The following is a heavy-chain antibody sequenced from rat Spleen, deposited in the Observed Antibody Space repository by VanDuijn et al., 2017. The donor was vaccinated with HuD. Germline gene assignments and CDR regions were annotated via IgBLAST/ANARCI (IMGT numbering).Heavy chain of an antibody. Sequence: EVQLQESGPGLVKPSHSLSLTCSVTGYSITSNYWGWIRKFPGNKMEWMGYISYSGSTSYNPSLKSRISITRDTSKNQFFLQLNSVTTEDTATYYCATSIIRGLFAYWGQGTLVTVSS. D-gene: IGHD4-3*01. V-gene: IGHV3-1*01. J-gene: IGHJ3*01. CDR1: GYSITSNY. CDR3: ATSIIRGLFAY. CDR2: ISYSGST.